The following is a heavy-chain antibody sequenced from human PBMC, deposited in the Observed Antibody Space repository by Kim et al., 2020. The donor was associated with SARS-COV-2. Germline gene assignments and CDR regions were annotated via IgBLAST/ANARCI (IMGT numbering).Heavy chain of an antibody. J-gene: IGHJ4*02. V-gene: IGHV4-31*03. Sequence: SETLSLTCTVSGASISSGGYYWSWIRQHQGKGLEWIAYIDYSGSTDDNPSVKSRLIISLDKSKNQISLKLSSVTAADTAVYYCVRGRIDGYNYFDYWGQGTLVTVSS. CDR1: GASISSGGYY. CDR3: VRGRIDGYNYFDY. CDR2: IDYSGST. D-gene: IGHD5-12*01.